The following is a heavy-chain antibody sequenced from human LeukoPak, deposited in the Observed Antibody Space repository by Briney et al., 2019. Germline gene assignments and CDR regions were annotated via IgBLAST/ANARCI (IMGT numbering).Heavy chain of an antibody. CDR3: ARLDGVN. Sequence: SETLFLTCTVSGGSISSFYCSWIRQPPGKGLEVIGYIYSRGATTYNPSLSSRVTMSVDTSKNQFSLKLSSVTVADTAVYYCARLDGVNWGQGTLVTVSS. CDR1: GGSISSFY. CDR2: IYSRGAT. V-gene: IGHV4-59*08. D-gene: IGHD3-16*01. J-gene: IGHJ4*02.